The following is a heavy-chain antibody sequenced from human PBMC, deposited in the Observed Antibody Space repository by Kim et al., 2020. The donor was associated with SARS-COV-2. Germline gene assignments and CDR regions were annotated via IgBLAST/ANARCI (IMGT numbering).Heavy chain of an antibody. CDR3: AKDGYSYGYDAFDI. D-gene: IGHD5-18*01. Sequence: AGSVESRFPISRDNAKNSLYLKRNSLRAEDTALYYCAKDGYSYGYDAFDIWGQGTMVTVSS. J-gene: IGHJ3*02. V-gene: IGHV3-9*01.